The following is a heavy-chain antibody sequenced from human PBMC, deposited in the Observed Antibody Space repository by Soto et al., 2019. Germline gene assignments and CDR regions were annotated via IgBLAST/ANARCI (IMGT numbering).Heavy chain of an antibody. CDR1: GFTFSSYG. CDR2: ISYDGSNK. Sequence: GGSLRLSCAASGFTFSSYGMHWVRQAPGKGLEWVAVISYDGSNKYYADSVKGRFTISRDNSKNTLYLQMNSLRAEDTAVYYCAKLWFGELSHPNTYYYYYMDVWGKGTTVTVSS. J-gene: IGHJ6*03. D-gene: IGHD3-10*01. V-gene: IGHV3-30*18. CDR3: AKLWFGELSHPNTYYYYYMDV.